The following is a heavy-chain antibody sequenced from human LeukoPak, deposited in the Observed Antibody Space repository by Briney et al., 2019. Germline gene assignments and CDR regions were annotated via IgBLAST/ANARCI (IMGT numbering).Heavy chain of an antibody. J-gene: IGHJ4*02. CDR3: EKSTTTVTPYYFDY. D-gene: IGHD4-17*01. CDR2: LGGSGRSI. V-gene: IGHV3-23*01. Sequence: PGGSLRLYCAASGFTFNSYAMSWLRQAPGKGLEGFSDLGGSGRSIYYADTVKGRFTISRDNSENTLYLQMNSLRAEDTAVYYFEKSTTTVTPYYFDYWGQGNLVTVSS. CDR1: GFTFNSYA.